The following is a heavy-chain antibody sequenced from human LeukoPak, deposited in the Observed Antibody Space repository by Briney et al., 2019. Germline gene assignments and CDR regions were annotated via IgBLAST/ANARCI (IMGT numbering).Heavy chain of an antibody. CDR2: ISDNGGST. D-gene: IGHD3-10*01. J-gene: IGHJ6*02. CDR3: AKGARPLWFGELSDGMDV. Sequence: GGSLRLSCVASGFTFSSFAMSWVRQAPGKGLEWVSSISDNGGSTYYADSVKGRFTVSRDNSKNTLYLQMNSLRAEDTAVYYCAKGARPLWFGELSDGMDVWGQGTTVTVSS. CDR1: GFTFSSFA. V-gene: IGHV3-23*01.